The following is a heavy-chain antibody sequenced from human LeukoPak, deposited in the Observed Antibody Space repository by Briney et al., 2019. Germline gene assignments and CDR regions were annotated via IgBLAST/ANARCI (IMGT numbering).Heavy chain of an antibody. CDR1: GGTFSSYA. CDR3: AGPSGSYNNFDY. V-gene: IGHV1-69*13. J-gene: IGHJ4*02. CDR2: IIPIFGTA. Sequence: VKVSCKASGGTFSSYAISWVRQAPGQGLEWMGGIIPIFGTANYAQKFQGRVTITTDESTSTAYMELSSLRSEDTAVYYCAGPSGSYNNFDYWGQGTLVTVSS. D-gene: IGHD1-26*01.